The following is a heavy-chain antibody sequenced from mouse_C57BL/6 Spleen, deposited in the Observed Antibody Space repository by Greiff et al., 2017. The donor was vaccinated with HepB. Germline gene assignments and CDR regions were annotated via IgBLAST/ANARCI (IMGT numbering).Heavy chain of an antibody. J-gene: IGHJ2*01. Sequence: EVQLQQSGAELVRPGASVKLSCTASGFNIKDDYMHWVKQRPEQGLEWIGWIDPENGDTEYASKFQGKATITADPSSNTAYLQLSSLTSEDTAVYYCTTSLLTVVATDYWGQGTTLTVSS. CDR3: TTSLLTVVATDY. V-gene: IGHV14-4*01. D-gene: IGHD1-1*01. CDR1: GFNIKDDY. CDR2: IDPENGDT.